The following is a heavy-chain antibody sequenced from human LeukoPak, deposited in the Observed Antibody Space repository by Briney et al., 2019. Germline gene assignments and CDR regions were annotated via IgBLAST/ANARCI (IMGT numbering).Heavy chain of an antibody. D-gene: IGHD1-1*01. J-gene: IGHJ4*02. CDR3: AKVRIQLVPEPEFDY. CDR1: GFTPTSYA. V-gene: IGHV3-23*01. Sequence: RRSLRLSCAVSGFTPTSYALSWVRQAAGKGLECVSGISGSGGATKYADSVKGRFTISRDNSENTLFLQMNSLRAEDTAVYYCAKVRIQLVPEPEFDYWGQGTLVTVSS. CDR2: ISGSGGAT.